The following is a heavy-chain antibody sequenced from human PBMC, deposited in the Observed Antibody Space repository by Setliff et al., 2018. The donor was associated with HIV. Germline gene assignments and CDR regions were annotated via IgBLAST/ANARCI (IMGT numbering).Heavy chain of an antibody. D-gene: IGHD3-16*01. CDR2: VYYTGRP. Sequence: PSETLSLTCAVPGGSISGTTFYWGWVRQSPERGLEWIGSVYYTGRPFYNPSLKTRVNISVDSSRDQFSLKLTSATVADSAIYFCARQGLWGSYFNYWGRGTLVTVSS. CDR1: GGSISGTTFY. CDR3: ARQGLWGSYFNY. J-gene: IGHJ4*02. V-gene: IGHV4-39*01.